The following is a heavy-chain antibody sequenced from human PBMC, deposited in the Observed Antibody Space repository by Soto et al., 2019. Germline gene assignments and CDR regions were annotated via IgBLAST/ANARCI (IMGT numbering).Heavy chain of an antibody. D-gene: IGHD6-19*01. J-gene: IGHJ3*02. CDR1: GFTFGDYE. V-gene: IGHV3-11*01. CDR2: LSRSGNTI. CDR3: ALSSGWYAADAFDM. Sequence: QVQLVESGGGLVQPGGSLRLSCAASGFTFGDYEMSWIRQAAGKGPEWVSFLSRSGNTIYYAVSVEGRFSISRENAENSQYLTMDGLRVEDTATYFCALSSGWYAADAFDMWGQGTMVTVSA.